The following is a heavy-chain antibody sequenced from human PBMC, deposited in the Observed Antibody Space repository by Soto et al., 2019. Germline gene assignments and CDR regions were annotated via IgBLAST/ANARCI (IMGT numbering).Heavy chain of an antibody. CDR3: ARAAIAAAPSDY. CDR2: IYYSGST. CDR1: GGSISSYY. Sequence: QVQLQESGPGLVKPSETLSLTCTVSGGSISSYYWSWIRQPPGKGLEWIGYIYYSGSTNYNPSLKSRFTISVDTSKNQFSLKLSSVTAADTAVYYCARAAIAAAPSDYWGQGTLVTVSS. V-gene: IGHV4-59*08. J-gene: IGHJ4*02. D-gene: IGHD6-13*01.